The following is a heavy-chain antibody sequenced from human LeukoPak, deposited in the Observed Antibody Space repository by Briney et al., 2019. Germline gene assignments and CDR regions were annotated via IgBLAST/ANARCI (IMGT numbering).Heavy chain of an antibody. J-gene: IGHJ6*03. CDR2: IIPIFGIP. Sequence: SVKVSCRASRVTFRTFAISRVRQAPGQGLEWMGGIIPIFGIPDSAQKLQGRLTISADESTTTAYMELSSLRSDDTAIYYCGISGNYYYYYMDVWGKGTTVTISS. D-gene: IGHD2-21*01. V-gene: IGHV1-69*13. CDR1: RVTFRTFA. CDR3: GISGNYYYYYMDV.